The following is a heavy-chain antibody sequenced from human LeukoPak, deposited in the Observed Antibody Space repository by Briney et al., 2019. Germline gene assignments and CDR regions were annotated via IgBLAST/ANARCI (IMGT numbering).Heavy chain of an antibody. D-gene: IGHD5-18*01. CDR2: INPNSGGT. V-gene: IGHV1-2*06. J-gene: IGHJ4*02. CDR1: GYTFTGYY. CDR3: ARRRGYSYGSSFGY. Sequence: GASVKVSCKASGYTFTGYYMHWVRQAPGQGLEWGGRINPNSGGTNYAQKFQGRVTMTRDTSISTAYMELSRLRSDDTAVYYCARRRGYSYGSSFGYWGQGTLVTVSS.